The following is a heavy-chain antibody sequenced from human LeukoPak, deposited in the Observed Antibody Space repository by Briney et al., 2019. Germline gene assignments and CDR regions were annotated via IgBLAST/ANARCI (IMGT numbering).Heavy chain of an antibody. CDR2: IHSSGNT. CDR3: ARGGSSSRGSFDY. V-gene: IGHV4-38-2*02. D-gene: IGHD6-6*01. CDR1: GYSISSGYY. J-gene: IGHJ4*02. Sequence: PSATLSLTCTVSGYSISSGYYWGWIRQPPGKRLEWVASIHSSGNTYYSPTLKSRVTISVDTSQNQFSPNLTSVTAADAAVYYCARGGSSSRGSFDYWGQGTLVTVSS.